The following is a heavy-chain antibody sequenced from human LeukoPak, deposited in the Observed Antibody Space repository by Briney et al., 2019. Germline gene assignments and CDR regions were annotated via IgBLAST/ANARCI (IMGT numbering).Heavy chain of an antibody. J-gene: IGHJ5*02. Sequence: SGTLSLTCTVSGGSISSSSYYWGWIRQPPGKGLEWIGSIYYSGSTYYNPSLKSRVTISVDTSKNQFSLKLSSVTAADTAVYYCAAQATYCTNGVCYGRWFDPWGQGTLVTVSS. V-gene: IGHV4-39*07. CDR1: GGSISSSSYY. CDR2: IYYSGST. CDR3: AAQATYCTNGVCYGRWFDP. D-gene: IGHD2-8*01.